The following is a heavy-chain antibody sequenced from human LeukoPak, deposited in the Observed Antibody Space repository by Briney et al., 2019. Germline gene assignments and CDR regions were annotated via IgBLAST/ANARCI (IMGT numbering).Heavy chain of an antibody. CDR2: INPNSGGT. CDR1: GYTFTGYY. Sequence: ASVKVSCKASGYTFTGYYMHWVRQAPGQGLEWMGWINPNSGGTNYAQKFQGRVTMTRDTSISTAYMELSRLRSDDTAVYYCRTDRYGDYGDYIDYWGQGALVTVSS. D-gene: IGHD4-17*01. J-gene: IGHJ4*02. V-gene: IGHV1-2*02. CDR3: RTDRYGDYGDYIDY.